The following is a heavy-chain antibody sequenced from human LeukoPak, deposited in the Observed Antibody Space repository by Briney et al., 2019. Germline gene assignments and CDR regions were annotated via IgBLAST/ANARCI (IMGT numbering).Heavy chain of an antibody. Sequence: GESLKISCKGSGYSFASYWIGWVRQMPGKGLEWMGIIYPGDSDTRYSPSFQGQVTISADKSISTAYLQWSSLKASDTAMYYCARGDYGDFRVFYTLFDYWGQGTLVTVSS. V-gene: IGHV5-51*01. CDR3: ARGDYGDFRVFYTLFDY. CDR2: IYPGDSDT. CDR1: GYSFASYW. J-gene: IGHJ4*02. D-gene: IGHD4-17*01.